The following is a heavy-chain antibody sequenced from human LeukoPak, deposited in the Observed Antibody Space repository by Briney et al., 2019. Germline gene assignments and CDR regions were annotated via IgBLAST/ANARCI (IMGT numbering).Heavy chain of an antibody. V-gene: IGHV1-69*04. CDR3: AKGDSLNNWFDP. Sequence: ASVKVSCKASGGTFSSYAISWVRQAPGQGLEWMGRIIPILGIANYAQKFQGRVTITADKSTSTAYMELSSLRSEDTVVYYCAKGDSLNNWFDPWGQGTLVTVSS. CDR1: GGTFSSYA. CDR2: IIPILGIA. D-gene: IGHD5-18*01. J-gene: IGHJ5*02.